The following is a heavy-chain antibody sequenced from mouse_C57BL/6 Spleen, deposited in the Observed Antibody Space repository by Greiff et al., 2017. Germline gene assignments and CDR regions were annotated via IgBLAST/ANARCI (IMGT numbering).Heavy chain of an antibody. Sequence: EVQLVESGPELVKPGASVKISCKASGYSFTGYYMNWVKQSPEKSLEWIGEINPSTGGTTYNQKFKAKATLTVDKSSSTAYMQLKSLTSEDSAVYYCARRGLTGSRYWCQGTTLTVSS. D-gene: IGHD4-1*01. V-gene: IGHV1-42*01. J-gene: IGHJ2*01. CDR3: ARRGLTGSRY. CDR1: GYSFTGYY. CDR2: INPSTGGT.